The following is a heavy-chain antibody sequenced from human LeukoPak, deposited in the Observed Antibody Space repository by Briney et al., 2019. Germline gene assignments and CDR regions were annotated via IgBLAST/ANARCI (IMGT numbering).Heavy chain of an antibody. CDR1: GFTFSKHY. V-gene: IGHV3-7*03. CDR2: IKQEGSLK. CDR3: VKEAWGGYVEY. J-gene: IGHJ4*02. Sequence: GGSLRLSCAASGFTFSKHYMSWVRQARGGGGEWVANIKQEGSLKNYVDSVKGRFTISRDNAKNSLYMQMNSLTAEDTAVYFCVKEAWGGYVEYWGQGTLVTVSS. D-gene: IGHD3-16*01.